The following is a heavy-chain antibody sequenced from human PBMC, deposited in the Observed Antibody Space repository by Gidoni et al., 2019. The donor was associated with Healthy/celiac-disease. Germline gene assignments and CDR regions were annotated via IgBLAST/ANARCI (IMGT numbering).Heavy chain of an antibody. CDR3: ARDHDYGAPHDAFDI. D-gene: IGHD4-17*01. CDR1: GFPFGRYG. J-gene: IGHJ3*02. Sequence: QVQLVESGGGVVQPGRSLRLSCAASGFPFGRYGMPWVRPAPGKGLEWVAVIWYDGSNKYYADSVKGRFTISRDNSKNTLYLQMNSLRAEDTAVYYCARDHDYGAPHDAFDIWGQGTMVTVSS. CDR2: IWYDGSNK. V-gene: IGHV3-33*01.